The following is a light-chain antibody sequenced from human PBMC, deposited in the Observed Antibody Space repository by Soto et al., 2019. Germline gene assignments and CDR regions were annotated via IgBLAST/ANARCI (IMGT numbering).Light chain of an antibody. V-gene: IGLV2-11*01. J-gene: IGLJ1*01. CDR3: CSNAVSLEV. CDR1: SSDVGGYNY. CDR2: DFS. Sequence: QSALTQPPSVSGSPGQSVTISCTGTSSDVGGYNYVSRYQQHPGKAPKAMIFDFSKRPSGVPVRFSGSKSGNTASLTISGLQAEDEADYYFCSNAVSLEVFGTWTKVTVL.